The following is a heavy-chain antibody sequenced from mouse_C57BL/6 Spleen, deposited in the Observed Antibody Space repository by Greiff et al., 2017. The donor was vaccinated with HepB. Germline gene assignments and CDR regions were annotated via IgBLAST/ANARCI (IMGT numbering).Heavy chain of an antibody. D-gene: IGHD1-1*01. CDR1: GYAFTNYL. J-gene: IGHJ1*03. CDR2: INPGSGGT. CDR3: ASWDYGSSPNV. Sequence: QVQLKESGAELVRPGTSVKVSCKASGYAFTNYLIEWVKQRPGQGLEWIGVINPGSGGTNYNEKFKGKATLTADKSSSTAYMQLSSLTSEDSAVYFCASWDYGSSPNVWGTGTTVTVSS. V-gene: IGHV1-54*01.